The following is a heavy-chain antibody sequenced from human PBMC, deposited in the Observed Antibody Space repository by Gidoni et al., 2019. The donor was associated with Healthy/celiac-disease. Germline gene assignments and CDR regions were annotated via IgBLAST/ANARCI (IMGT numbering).Heavy chain of an antibody. V-gene: IGHV3-30*18. J-gene: IGHJ4*02. Sequence: QVQLVESGGGVVQPGRSLRLSCAASGFTFSSYGMHWVRQAPGKGLEWVAVISDDGSNKYYAESVKGRFTISRDNSKNTLYLQMNSLRAEDTAVYYCAKGKWLPLFDYWGQGTLVTVSS. CDR3: AKGKWLPLFDY. CDR1: GFTFSSYG. CDR2: ISDDGSNK. D-gene: IGHD3-22*01.